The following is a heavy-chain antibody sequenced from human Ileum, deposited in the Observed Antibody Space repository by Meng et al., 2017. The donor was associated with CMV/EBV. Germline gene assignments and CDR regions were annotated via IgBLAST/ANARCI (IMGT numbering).Heavy chain of an antibody. J-gene: IGHJ6*02. Sequence: SETLSLTCAVHGGSFTNYYWSWLRQAPGKGLEWIGEITHAGVTNYNPSLKSRVTMSLDTSDNHFSLRLTSVTAADTAVYYCATGGVEPSQCCMDVWGQGTTVTVSS. CDR1: GGSFTNYY. CDR3: ATGGVEPSQCCMDV. D-gene: IGHD1-26*01. CDR2: ITHAGVT. V-gene: IGHV4-34*01.